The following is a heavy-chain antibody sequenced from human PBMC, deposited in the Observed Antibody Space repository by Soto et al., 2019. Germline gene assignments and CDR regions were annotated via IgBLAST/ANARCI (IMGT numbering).Heavy chain of an antibody. J-gene: IGHJ6*02. CDR2: LSGSGVST. V-gene: IGHV3-23*01. D-gene: IGHD3-22*01. CDR1: GFTFSSYA. CDR3: AKGGGSKDYYDTSGYYLYYYYAMDV. Sequence: EVQLLESGGGLVQPGGSLRPSCAASGFTFSSYAMPWVRKAPGKGRDWVPALSGSGVSTSYADSVKGRFTISRDNSKNTLYLQMNSLRAEDTAVYYCAKGGGSKDYYDTSGYYLYYYYAMDVWGQGTTVTVSS.